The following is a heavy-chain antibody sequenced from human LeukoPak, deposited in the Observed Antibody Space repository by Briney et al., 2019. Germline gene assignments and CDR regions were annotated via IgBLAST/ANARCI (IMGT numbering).Heavy chain of an antibody. CDR1: GFTFSSYG. D-gene: IGHD3-22*01. Sequence: GGSLRLSCAASGFTFSSYGMHWVRQAPGKGLEWVAVISYDGSNKYYADSVKGRFTISRDNSKNTLYLQMNSLRAEDTAVYYCAKDYLGAYDSSGYTLDYWGQGTLVTVSS. CDR3: AKDYLGAYDSSGYTLDY. J-gene: IGHJ4*02. V-gene: IGHV3-30*18. CDR2: ISYDGSNK.